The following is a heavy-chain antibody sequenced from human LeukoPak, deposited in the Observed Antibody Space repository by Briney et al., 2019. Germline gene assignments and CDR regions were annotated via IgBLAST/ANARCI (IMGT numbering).Heavy chain of an antibody. Sequence: SVKVSCKPSGGTFSRYALSWARQAPGQGLEWMGRIIPILGMANYADKFQGRVTMTEDTSTDTAYMELSSLRSEDTAVYYCATRWFGELLPYYGMDVWGQGTTVTVSS. D-gene: IGHD3-10*01. CDR2: IIPILGMA. V-gene: IGHV1-69*04. CDR3: ATRWFGELLPYYGMDV. CDR1: GGTFSRYA. J-gene: IGHJ6*02.